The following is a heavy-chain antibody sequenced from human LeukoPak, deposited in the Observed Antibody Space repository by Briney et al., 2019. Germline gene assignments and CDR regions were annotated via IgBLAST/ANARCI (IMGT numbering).Heavy chain of an antibody. V-gene: IGHV3-21*01. J-gene: IGHJ6*04. Sequence: GGSLRLSCAASGFTFSSYSMNWVRQAPGKGLEWVSSISSSSSYIYYADSVKGRFTISRDNAKNSLYLQMNSLRAEDTAVYYCARDLGGYSGYDSYYYYYGMDAWGKGTTVTVSS. CDR2: ISSSSSYI. D-gene: IGHD5-12*01. CDR1: GFTFSSYS. CDR3: ARDLGGYSGYDSYYYYYGMDA.